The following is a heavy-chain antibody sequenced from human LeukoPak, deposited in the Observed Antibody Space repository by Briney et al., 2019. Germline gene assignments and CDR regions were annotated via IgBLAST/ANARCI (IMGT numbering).Heavy chain of an antibody. CDR3: VREDTPATANY. D-gene: IGHD2-21*02. CDR1: GFTVSSNY. J-gene: IGHJ4*02. CDR2: IYSGGST. V-gene: IGHV3-53*01. Sequence: GGSLRLSCAASGFTVSSNYMSWVRQAPGKGLEWVSVIYSGGSTYYADSVTGRFTISRDNSKDTLFLQMHSLRPGDTAVYYCVREDTPATANYWGQGTLVTISS.